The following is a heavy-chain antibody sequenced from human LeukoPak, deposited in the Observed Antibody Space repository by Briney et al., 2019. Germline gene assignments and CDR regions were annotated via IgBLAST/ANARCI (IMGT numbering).Heavy chain of an antibody. V-gene: IGHV3-74*01. Sequence: GGSLRLSCAASGFTFSSFWMHWVRQAPGKGLVWVSRINSDGSSTSYADSVKGRFTISRDNAKNTLYLQMNSLRAEDTAVYYCARAEQLESHDAFDIWGQGTMVTVSS. CDR2: INSDGSST. J-gene: IGHJ3*02. D-gene: IGHD6-13*01. CDR1: GFTFSSFW. CDR3: ARAEQLESHDAFDI.